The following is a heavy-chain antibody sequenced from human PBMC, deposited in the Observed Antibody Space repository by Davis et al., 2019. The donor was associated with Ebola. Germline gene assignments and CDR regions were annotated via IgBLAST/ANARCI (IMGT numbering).Heavy chain of an antibody. CDR3: ARLMGAYCSGGSCYNYYYYYYMDV. CDR2: ISAYNGNT. V-gene: IGHV1-18*01. D-gene: IGHD2-15*01. CDR1: GYTFTSYG. J-gene: IGHJ6*03. Sequence: ASVKVSCKASGYTFTSYGISWVRQAPGQGLEWMGWISAYNGNTNYAQKLQGRVTMTTDTSTSTAYMELRSLRSDDTAVYYCARLMGAYCSGGSCYNYYYYYYMDVWGKGTTVTVSS.